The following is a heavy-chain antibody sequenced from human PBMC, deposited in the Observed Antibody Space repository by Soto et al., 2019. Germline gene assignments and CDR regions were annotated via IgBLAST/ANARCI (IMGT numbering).Heavy chain of an antibody. D-gene: IGHD2-21*02. Sequence: PSETLSLTCTVSGGSISSGGYYWSWIRQHPGKGLEWIGYIYYSGSTYYNPSLKSRVTISVDTSKNQFSLKLSSVTAADTAVYYCARGSFVTQYYYYHMDVWGKGTPVTFSS. J-gene: IGHJ6*03. CDR3: ARGSFVTQYYYYHMDV. CDR1: GGSISSGGYY. V-gene: IGHV4-31*03. CDR2: IYYSGST.